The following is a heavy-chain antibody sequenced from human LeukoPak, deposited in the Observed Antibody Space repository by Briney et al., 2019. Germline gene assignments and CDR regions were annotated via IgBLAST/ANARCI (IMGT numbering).Heavy chain of an antibody. CDR1: GFSFSPNA. Sequence: SGGSLRLSCAASGFSFSPNAMGWFRQAPGRGLEWVAGVGGDGRTHYTDSVRGRFTISRDNSKNTLHLQMNSLRVDDTAVYYCAKDMSWWVTVDFWGQGTLVTVSS. D-gene: IGHD2-21*02. V-gene: IGHV3-23*01. J-gene: IGHJ4*02. CDR2: VGGDGRT. CDR3: AKDMSWWVTVDF.